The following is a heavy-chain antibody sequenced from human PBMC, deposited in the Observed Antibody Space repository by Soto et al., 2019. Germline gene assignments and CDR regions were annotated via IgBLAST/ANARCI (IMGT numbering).Heavy chain of an antibody. V-gene: IGHV4-34*01. D-gene: IGHD2-21*01. Sequence: SETLSLTCAVYGGSFSGYYWSWIRQPPGKGLEWIGEINHSGSTNYNPSLKSRVTISVDTSKNQFSLKLSSVTAADTAVYYCARQRDWTYYYYYYMDGWGKGTTVTVSS. CDR2: INHSGST. CDR3: ARQRDWTYYYYYYMDG. J-gene: IGHJ6*03. CDR1: GGSFSGYY.